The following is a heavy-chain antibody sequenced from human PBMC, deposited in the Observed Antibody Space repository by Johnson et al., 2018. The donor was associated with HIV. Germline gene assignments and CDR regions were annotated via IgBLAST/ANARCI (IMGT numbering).Heavy chain of an antibody. CDR2: INWNGGST. CDR1: GFTFGDYA. J-gene: IGHJ3*02. D-gene: IGHD6-19*01. CDR3: ARDRAGFDI. Sequence: VQLVESGGGLGQPGRSLRLSCTTSGFTFGDYAMSWVRQVPGKGLEWVSGINWNGGSTGYADSVKGRFTISRDNAKNSLYLQMNSPRAEDTALYYCARDRAGFDIWGQGTMVIVSS. V-gene: IGHV3-20*04.